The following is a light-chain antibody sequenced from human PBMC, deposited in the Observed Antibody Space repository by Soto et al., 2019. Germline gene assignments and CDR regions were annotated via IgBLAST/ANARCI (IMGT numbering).Light chain of an antibody. CDR2: DVN. J-gene: IGLJ2*01. Sequence: QSALTQPASVSGSPGQSITLSCTGTSSDIGGYDYVSWYQRHPGKAPKLIIYDVNNRPSGVSNRFSGSKSGTTASLTISGLQAGDEADYYCTSYASGSTHVVFGGGTKLTVL. CDR3: TSYASGSTHVV. CDR1: SSDIGGYDY. V-gene: IGLV2-14*01.